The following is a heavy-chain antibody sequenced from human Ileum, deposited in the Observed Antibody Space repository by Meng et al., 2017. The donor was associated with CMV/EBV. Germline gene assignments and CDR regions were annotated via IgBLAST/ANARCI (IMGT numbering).Heavy chain of an antibody. J-gene: IGHJ6*02. CDR3: AKEGSGPYYYYGMDV. V-gene: IGHV3-23*03. D-gene: IGHD2-15*01. CDR2: IYSGGSST. Sequence: GGSLRLSCVASGFTFSSYAMSWVRQAPGKGLEWVSVIYSGGSSTYYADSVKGRFTISRDNSKNTLYLQMNSLRAEDTAVYYCAKEGSGPYYYYGMDVWGQGTTVTVSS. CDR1: GFTFSSYA.